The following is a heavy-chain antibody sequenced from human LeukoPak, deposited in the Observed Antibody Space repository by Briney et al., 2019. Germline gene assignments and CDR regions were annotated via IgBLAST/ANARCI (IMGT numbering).Heavy chain of an antibody. D-gene: IGHD3-3*01. Sequence: GASVKVSCKASGFTFTSSAMQWVRQARGQRLEWIGWIVVGSGNTNYAQKFQERVTITRDMSTSTAYMELSSLRSEDTAVYYCAAGTVLRFLEWQRGMDVWGQGTTVTVSS. V-gene: IGHV1-58*02. J-gene: IGHJ6*02. CDR2: IVVGSGNT. CDR1: GFTFTSSA. CDR3: AAGTVLRFLEWQRGMDV.